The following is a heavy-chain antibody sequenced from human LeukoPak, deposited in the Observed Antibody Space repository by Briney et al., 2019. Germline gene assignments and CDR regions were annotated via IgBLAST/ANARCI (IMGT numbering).Heavy chain of an antibody. D-gene: IGHD1-26*01. CDR2: INPNSGGT. V-gene: IGHV1-2*02. Sequence: ASVTVSCKASGYTFTGYYMHWVRQSPGHGLEGMGWINPNSGGTNHAQKFQGRVTMTRDTYISTAYMELSRLRSEDTAVYYCASDSIVGATTIPFVYWGQGTLVTVSS. J-gene: IGHJ4*02. CDR3: ASDSIVGATTIPFVY. CDR1: GYTFTGYY.